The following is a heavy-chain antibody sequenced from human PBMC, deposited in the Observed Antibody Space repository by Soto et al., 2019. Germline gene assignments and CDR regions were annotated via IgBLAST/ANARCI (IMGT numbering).Heavy chain of an antibody. V-gene: IGHV1-69*13. CDR3: ARSNSSGYYPFYNWFDP. J-gene: IGHJ5*02. Sequence: SVKVSCKASGGTFSSYAISWVRQAPGQGLEWMGGIIPIFGTANYAQKFQGRVTITADESTSTAYMELSSLRSEDTAVYYCARSNSSGYYPFYNWFDPWGQGTLVPVSS. CDR2: IIPIFGTA. CDR1: GGTFSSYA. D-gene: IGHD3-22*01.